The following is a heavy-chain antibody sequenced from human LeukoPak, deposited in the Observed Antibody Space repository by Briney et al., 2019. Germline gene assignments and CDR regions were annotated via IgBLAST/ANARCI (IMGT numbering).Heavy chain of an antibody. V-gene: IGHV3-30*18. CDR3: AKDGGYSSGWYGDY. D-gene: IGHD6-19*01. J-gene: IGHJ4*02. CDR2: ISYDGSNK. CDR1: GFTFSSYG. Sequence: GGSLRLSCAASGFTFSSYGMHWVRQAPGKGLEWVAVISYDGSNKYYADSVKGRFTISRDNSKNTLYLQMNSLRAEDTALYYCAKDGGYSSGWYGDYWGQGTLVTVSS.